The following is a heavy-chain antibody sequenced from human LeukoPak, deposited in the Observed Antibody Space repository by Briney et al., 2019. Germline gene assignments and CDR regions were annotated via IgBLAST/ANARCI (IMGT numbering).Heavy chain of an antibody. CDR3: ARLPVGATDP. V-gene: IGHV3-21*01. J-gene: IGHJ5*02. D-gene: IGHD1-26*01. CDR2: ISSSSSYI. CDR1: GFTFSSYS. Sequence: GGSLRLSGAASGFTFSSYSMNWVRQAPGKGLEWVSSISSSSSYIYYADSVKGRFTISRDNAKNSLYLQMNSLRAVDTAVYYCARLPVGATDPWGQGTLVTVSS.